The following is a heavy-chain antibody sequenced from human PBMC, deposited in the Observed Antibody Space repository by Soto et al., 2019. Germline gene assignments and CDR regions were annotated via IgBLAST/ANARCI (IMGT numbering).Heavy chain of an antibody. CDR3: PRSYCGGDCPNNWFDP. D-gene: IGHD2-21*02. J-gene: IGHJ5*02. CDR2: INPSGGST. Sequence: ASVKVSCKASGYILSSYYMHWVRQAPGQGLEWMGIINPSGGSTTYAQKFQGRVTMTRDTSTSTVYMELSSLTSEDTAMYYCPRSYCGGDCPNNWFDPWGQGTPVTVSS. CDR1: GYILSSYY. V-gene: IGHV1-46*01.